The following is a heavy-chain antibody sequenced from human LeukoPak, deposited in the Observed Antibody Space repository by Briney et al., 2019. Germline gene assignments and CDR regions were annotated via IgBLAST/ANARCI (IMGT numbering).Heavy chain of an antibody. V-gene: IGHV3-48*02. Sequence: PGGSLRLSCAASGFTFSSYSMNWVRQAPGKGLEWVSYISSSSSTIYYADSVKGRFTISRDNAKNSLYLQMNSLRDEDTAVYYCASLLVVVVPAADAKWFDPWGQGTLVTVSS. D-gene: IGHD2-2*01. CDR3: ASLLVVVVPAADAKWFDP. CDR1: GFTFSSYS. CDR2: ISSSSSTI. J-gene: IGHJ5*02.